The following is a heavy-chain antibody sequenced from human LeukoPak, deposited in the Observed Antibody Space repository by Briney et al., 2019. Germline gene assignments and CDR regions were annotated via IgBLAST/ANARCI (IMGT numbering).Heavy chain of an antibody. CDR2: IRAYNGNT. CDR1: GYTFTSYG. D-gene: IGHD6-19*01. CDR3: ARHSGWPSYYFDY. J-gene: IGHJ4*02. V-gene: IGHV1-18*04. Sequence: ASVKVSCKASGYTFTSYGISWVRQAPGQGLEWMGWIRAYNGNTNYAQKLQGRVTITTDTSTSTAYMELRSLRSDATAVYYCARHSGWPSYYFDYWGQGTLVTVSS.